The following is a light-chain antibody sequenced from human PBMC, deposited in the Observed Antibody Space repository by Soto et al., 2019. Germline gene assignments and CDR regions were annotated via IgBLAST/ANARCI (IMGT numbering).Light chain of an antibody. CDR2: DAS. Sequence: DIQMTQSPSTLSASVGDRVTITCRASQSISSWLAWYQQKPGKAPKLLIYDASSLESGVPSRFSGCGSRSEFTLTISSLQPDDFATYYCQQYNSYSTWTFGQGTKVDIK. J-gene: IGKJ1*01. CDR3: QQYNSYSTWT. CDR1: QSISSW. V-gene: IGKV1-5*01.